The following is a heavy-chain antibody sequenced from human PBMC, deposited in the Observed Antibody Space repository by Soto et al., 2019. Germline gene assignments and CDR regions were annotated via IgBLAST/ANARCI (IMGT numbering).Heavy chain of an antibody. Sequence: EVQLLESGGGLVQPGGSLRLSCVASGFTFSSNAMSWVRQATGKGLEWVSQITSGSGGGIYYADSVKSRFTISSDNAKNTLWMQMSSLRVDASAVYYCGIGTWGAFNICGHRTWVSVSS. CDR1: GFTFSSNA. D-gene: IGHD7-27*01. CDR3: GIGTWGAFNI. J-gene: IGHJ3*02. V-gene: IGHV3-23*01. CDR2: TSGSGGGI.